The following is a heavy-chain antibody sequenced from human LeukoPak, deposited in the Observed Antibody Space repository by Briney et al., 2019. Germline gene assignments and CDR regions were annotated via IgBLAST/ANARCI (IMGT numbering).Heavy chain of an antibody. V-gene: IGHV3-74*01. CDR1: GFTFSNSW. D-gene: IGHD2-2*01. J-gene: IGHJ4*02. Sequence: GGSLRLSCGASGFTFSNSWMHWVRQAPGKGLVWVSYMNGDGSTISHADSVKGRFTMSRDNARNTLHLDMNSLREEDTAVYSCVRGTSYWYGVDYWGRGTLVTVSS. CDR2: MNGDGSTI. CDR3: VRGTSYWYGVDY.